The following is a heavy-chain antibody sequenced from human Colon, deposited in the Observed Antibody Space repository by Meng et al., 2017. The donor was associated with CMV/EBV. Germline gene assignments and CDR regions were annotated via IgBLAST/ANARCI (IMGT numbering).Heavy chain of an antibody. Sequence: FPFSNFALDWVRQAPGKGLEWGSPISASGDSTDHAESVRGRFTVSRDNSKNTLYLQMNSLRAEDTAVYFCAKALSSSGWSFERGGDYWGQGTLVTVSS. CDR1: FPFSNFA. CDR2: ISASGDST. J-gene: IGHJ4*02. D-gene: IGHD6-19*01. V-gene: IGHV3-23*01. CDR3: AKALSSSGWSFERGGDY.